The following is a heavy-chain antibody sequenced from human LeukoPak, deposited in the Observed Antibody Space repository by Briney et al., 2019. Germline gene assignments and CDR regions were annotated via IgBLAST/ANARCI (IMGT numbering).Heavy chain of an antibody. CDR3: ARPDYYDSSGYYPSAFDI. Sequence: GGSLRLSCAASGFTFSSYAMHWVRQAPGKGLEWVAVISYDGSNKYYADSVKGRFTISRDNSKNALYLQMNSLRAEDTAVYYCARPDYYDSSGYYPSAFDIWGQGTMVTVSS. J-gene: IGHJ3*02. V-gene: IGHV3-30*04. D-gene: IGHD3-22*01. CDR2: ISYDGSNK. CDR1: GFTFSSYA.